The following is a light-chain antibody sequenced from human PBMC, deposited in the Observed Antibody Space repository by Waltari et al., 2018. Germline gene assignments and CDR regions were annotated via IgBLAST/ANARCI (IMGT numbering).Light chain of an antibody. V-gene: IGKV4-1*01. Sequence: DIVMTQSPDSLAVSLGERATINCKSSQSVLYNSKNKNHLAWYQQKPGQPPKLLIYWASTRESGVPDRFSGSGSGTDFTLTITSLQAEDVAVYYCQQHYSSPPTFGQGTKVEIK. CDR1: QSVLYNSKNKNH. CDR2: WAS. J-gene: IGKJ1*01. CDR3: QQHYSSPPT.